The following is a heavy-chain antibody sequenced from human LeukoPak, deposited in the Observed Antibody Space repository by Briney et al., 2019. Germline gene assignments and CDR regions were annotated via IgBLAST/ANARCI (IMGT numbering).Heavy chain of an antibody. Sequence: PGGSLRLSCAASGFTFSSYAMSWVRQAPGKGLEWVSAISGSGGSTYYADSVKGRFTIFRDNSKNTLYLQMNSLRAEDTAVYYCAKDRVPAASRPWFDPWGQGTLVTVSS. D-gene: IGHD2-2*01. CDR1: GFTFSSYA. V-gene: IGHV3-23*01. CDR3: AKDRVPAASRPWFDP. J-gene: IGHJ5*02. CDR2: ISGSGGST.